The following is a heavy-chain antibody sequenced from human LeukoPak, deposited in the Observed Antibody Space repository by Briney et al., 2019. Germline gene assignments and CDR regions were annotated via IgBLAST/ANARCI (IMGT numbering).Heavy chain of an antibody. D-gene: IGHD6-19*01. CDR1: GYTFTGYY. J-gene: IGHJ4*02. CDR2: INPTNGGT. V-gene: IGHV1-46*01. Sequence: ASVKVSCKASGYTFTGYYIHWVRQAPGQGPEWMGIINPTNGGTTYAPKFQGRVTMTKDTSTSTVYMVLSRLGSADTALYYCARETDIAVAANYFDYWGQGTLVTVSS. CDR3: ARETDIAVAANYFDY.